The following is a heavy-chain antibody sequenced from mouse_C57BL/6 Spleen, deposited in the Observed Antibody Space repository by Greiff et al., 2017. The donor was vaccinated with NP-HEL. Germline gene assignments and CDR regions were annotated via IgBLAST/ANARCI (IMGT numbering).Heavy chain of an antibody. CDR3: ARGDNYLDY. J-gene: IGHJ2*01. Sequence: EVQLVESEGGLVQPGSSMKLSCTASGFTFSDYYMAWVRQVPEKGLEWVANINYDGSSTYYLDSLKSRFIISRDNAKNILYLQMSSLKSEDTATYYCARGDNYLDYWGQGTTLTVSS. V-gene: IGHV5-16*01. CDR2: INYDGSST. CDR1: GFTFSDYY.